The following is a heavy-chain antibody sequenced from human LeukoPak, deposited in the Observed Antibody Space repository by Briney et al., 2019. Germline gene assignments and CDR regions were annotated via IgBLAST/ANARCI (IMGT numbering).Heavy chain of an antibody. CDR1: GFTFSDYY. V-gene: IGHV3-11*04. Sequence: PGGSLRLSCAASGFTFSDYYMSWIRQAPGKGLEWVSYISSSGSTIYYADSVKGRFTISRDNAKNSLYLQMNSLRAEDTAVYYCATELRFLEWFSGLYWGQGTLVTVSS. D-gene: IGHD3-3*01. CDR3: ATELRFLEWFSGLY. J-gene: IGHJ4*02. CDR2: ISSSGSTI.